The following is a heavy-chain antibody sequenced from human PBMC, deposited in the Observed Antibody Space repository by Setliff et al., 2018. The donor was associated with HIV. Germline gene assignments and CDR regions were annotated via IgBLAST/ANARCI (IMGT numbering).Heavy chain of an antibody. CDR3: AKEARGIPTTGTGY. J-gene: IGHJ4*02. V-gene: IGHV4-39*02. CDR2: IYYTGST. CDR1: GGSISSSSYY. D-gene: IGHD6-13*01. Sequence: SETLSLTCTVSGGSISSSSYYWGWIRQHPGKGLEWIGTIYYTGSTYYNPSLKSRVTISVDTSKNQFSLKLSSVTAADTAVYYCAKEARGIPTTGTGYWGQGALVTVSS.